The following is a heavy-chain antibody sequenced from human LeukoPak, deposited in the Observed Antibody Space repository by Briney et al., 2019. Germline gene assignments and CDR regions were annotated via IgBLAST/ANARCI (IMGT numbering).Heavy chain of an antibody. V-gene: IGHV4-34*01. CDR2: INHSGST. J-gene: IGHJ5*02. CDR1: GGSFGGYY. Sequence: SETLSLTCAVYGGSFGGYYWSWIRQPPGKGLEWIGEINHSGSTNYNPSLKSRVTISVDTSKNQFSLKLSSVTAADTAVYYCARGSRRAAAGRLRDNWFDPWGQGTLVTVSS. CDR3: ARGSRRAAAGRLRDNWFDP. D-gene: IGHD6-13*01.